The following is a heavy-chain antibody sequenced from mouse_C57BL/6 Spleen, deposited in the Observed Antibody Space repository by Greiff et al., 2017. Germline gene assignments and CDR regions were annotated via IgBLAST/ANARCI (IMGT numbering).Heavy chain of an antibody. CDR3: ARYSYSNSYYFDY. V-gene: IGHV1-80*01. Sequence: QVQLKESGAELVKPGASVKISCKASGYAFSSYWMNWVKQRPGKGLEWIGQIYPGDGDTNYNGKFKGKATLTADKSSSTAYMQLSSLTSEDSAVYFCARYSYSNSYYFDYWGQGTTLTVSS. J-gene: IGHJ2*01. CDR1: GYAFSSYW. D-gene: IGHD2-5*01. CDR2: IYPGDGDT.